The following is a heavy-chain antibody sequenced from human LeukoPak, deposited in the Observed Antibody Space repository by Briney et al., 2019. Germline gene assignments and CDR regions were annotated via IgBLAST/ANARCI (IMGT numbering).Heavy chain of an antibody. CDR1: GFTFSSYA. CDR3: AKTPADFWSGYYYFDY. CDR2: ISGSGGST. D-gene: IGHD3-3*01. V-gene: IGHV3-23*01. Sequence: PGGSLRLSCAASGFTFSSYAMSWVRQAPGKGLEWVSAISGSGGSTYYADSVKGRFTISRDNSKNTLYLQMNSLRAEDTAVYYCAKTPADFWSGYYYFDYWGQGTLVTVSS. J-gene: IGHJ4*02.